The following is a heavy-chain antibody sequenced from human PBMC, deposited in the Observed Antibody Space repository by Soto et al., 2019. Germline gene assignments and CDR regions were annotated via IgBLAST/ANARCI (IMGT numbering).Heavy chain of an antibody. Sequence: GGSLRLSCAASGFTFSSYGMHWVRQAPGKGLEWVAVIWYDGNNQYYADSVKGRFTISRDNSKNTLYLQMNSLRAEDTAVYSCAREAVAGLYYFDYWGQGTLVTVSS. D-gene: IGHD6-19*01. CDR1: GFTFSSYG. V-gene: IGHV3-33*01. J-gene: IGHJ4*02. CDR2: IWYDGNNQ. CDR3: AREAVAGLYYFDY.